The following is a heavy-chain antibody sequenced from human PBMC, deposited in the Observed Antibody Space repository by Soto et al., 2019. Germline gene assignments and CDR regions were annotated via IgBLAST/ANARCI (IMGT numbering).Heavy chain of an antibody. Sequence: QVRLQEWGPGLVKPSQTLSLKCSVSGGSITTGGRYWSWIRQLPGKGLEWIGDIYYSGNTYYNASLKSRVAISVEAAKNQFSLTLSSVTAAAAAVYYCAQALVFTGGEGFDIWDQGRLATVSS. CDR3: AQALVFTGGEGFDI. V-gene: IGHV4-31*02. J-gene: IGHJ3*02. CDR2: IYYSGNT. CDR1: GGSITTGGRY. D-gene: IGHD2-8*02.